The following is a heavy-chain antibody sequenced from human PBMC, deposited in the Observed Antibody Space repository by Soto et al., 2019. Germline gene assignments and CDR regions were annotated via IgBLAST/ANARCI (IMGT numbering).Heavy chain of an antibody. CDR1: GGSISSSSYY. D-gene: IGHD3-22*01. CDR2: IYYSGST. Sequence: SETLSLTCTVSGGSISSSSYYWGWIRQPPGKGLEWIGSIYYSGSTYYNPSLKSRVTMSVDTSKNQFSLQLNSVTPEDTALYYCASSDRSGFGFDYWGQGTLVTVSS. V-gene: IGHV4-39*07. J-gene: IGHJ4*02. CDR3: ASSDRSGFGFDY.